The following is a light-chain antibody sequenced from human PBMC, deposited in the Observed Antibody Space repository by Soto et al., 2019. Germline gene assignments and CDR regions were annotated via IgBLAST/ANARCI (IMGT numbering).Light chain of an antibody. V-gene: IGLV2-23*02. Sequence: QSALTQPASVSGSPGQSITISCTGTSSDVGSYNLVSWYQQHPGKAPKLMIYEVIKRPSGVSNRFSGSKSGNTASLTISGLQAEDEADYYCCSYAGSSTYIFGTGTKVNVL. CDR3: CSYAGSSTYI. CDR1: SSDVGSYNL. J-gene: IGLJ1*01. CDR2: EVI.